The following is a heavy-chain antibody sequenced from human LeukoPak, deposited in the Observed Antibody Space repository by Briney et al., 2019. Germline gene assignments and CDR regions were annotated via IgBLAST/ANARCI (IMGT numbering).Heavy chain of an antibody. D-gene: IGHD6-13*01. CDR2: ISAYNGNT. J-gene: IGHJ6*03. CDR1: GYTFTSYG. Sequence: ASVKVSCKASGYTFTSYGISWVRQAPGQGLEWMGWISAYNGNTNYAQKLQGRVTMTTDTSTSTAYMELRSLRPDDTAVYYCARDGGSSWYHTYSYYYYYYMDVWGKGTTVTVSS. CDR3: ARDGGSSWYHTYSYYYYYYMDV. V-gene: IGHV1-18*01.